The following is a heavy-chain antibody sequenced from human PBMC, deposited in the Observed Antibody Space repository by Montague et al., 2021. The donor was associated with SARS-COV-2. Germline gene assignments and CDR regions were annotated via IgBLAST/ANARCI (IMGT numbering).Heavy chain of an antibody. CDR3: ARGVTMIVVVMRYNWFDP. CDR2: IYYSGST. J-gene: IGHJ5*02. Sequence: SETLSLTCTVSGGSISSSSDYWGWIRQPPGKGLEWIGRIYYSGSTYYNPSLKSRVTISVDTSKNQFSLKLSSVTAADTAVYYSARGVTMIVVVMRYNWFDPWGQGTLVTVSS. V-gene: IGHV4-39*01. D-gene: IGHD3-22*01. CDR1: GGSISSSSDY.